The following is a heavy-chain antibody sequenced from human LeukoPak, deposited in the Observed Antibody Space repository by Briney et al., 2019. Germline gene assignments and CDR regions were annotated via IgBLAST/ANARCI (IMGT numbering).Heavy chain of an antibody. CDR1: GFTFSSYW. CDR2: INSDGSST. D-gene: IGHD1-26*01. V-gene: IGHV3-74*01. J-gene: IGHJ4*02. CDR3: ARSWVGATDVDY. Sequence: GGSLRLSCAASGFTFSSYWMHWVGQAPGKGLVWVSRINSDGSSTSYADSVKGRFTISRDNAKNTLYLQMNSLRAEDTAVYYCARSWVGATDVDYWGQGTLVTVSS.